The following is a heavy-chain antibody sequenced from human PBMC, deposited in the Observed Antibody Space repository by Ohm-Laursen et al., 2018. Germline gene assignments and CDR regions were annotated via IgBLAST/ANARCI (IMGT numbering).Heavy chain of an antibody. CDR1: GYTFTGYY. CDR3: ARERRGLGRITGSKRYYYGMDV. CDR2: INPNSGGT. Sequence: ASVKVSCKASGYTFTGYYMHWVRQAPGQGLEWMGWINPNSGGTNYAQKFQGRVTMTRDTSISTAYMELSRLRSDDTAVYYCARERRGLGRITGSKRYYYGMDVWGRGTTVTVSS. D-gene: IGHD1-20*01. V-gene: IGHV1-2*02. J-gene: IGHJ6*02.